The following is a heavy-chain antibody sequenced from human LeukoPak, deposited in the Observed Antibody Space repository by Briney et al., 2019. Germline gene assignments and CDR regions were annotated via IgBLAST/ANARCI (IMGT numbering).Heavy chain of an antibody. J-gene: IGHJ4*02. CDR2: IYPSGST. Sequence: PSETLSLTCTVSGGSISNYYLNWIRQPAGKGLEWIGRIYPSGSTNYYPSLKSRVTMSVDTSKNHFSLKLASVTAADTAVYYCATTASHTGWYSIDYWGQGTLVTVSS. D-gene: IGHD6-19*01. V-gene: IGHV4-4*07. CDR3: ATTASHTGWYSIDY. CDR1: GGSISNYY.